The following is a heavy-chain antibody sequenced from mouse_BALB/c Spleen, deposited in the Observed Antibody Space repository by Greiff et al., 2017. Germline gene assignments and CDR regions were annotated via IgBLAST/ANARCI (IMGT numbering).Heavy chain of an antibody. D-gene: IGHD1-2*01. V-gene: IGHV5-6*01. CDR3: ARHYYGYDWYFDV. Sequence: EVQLVEPGGDLVKPGGSLKLSCAASGFTFSSYGMSWVRQTPDKRLEWVATISGGGSYTYYPDSVKGRFTISRDNAKNTLYLQMSSLKSEDTAMYYCARHYYGYDWYFDVWGAGTTVTVSS. CDR2: ISGGGSYT. J-gene: IGHJ1*01. CDR1: GFTFSSYG.